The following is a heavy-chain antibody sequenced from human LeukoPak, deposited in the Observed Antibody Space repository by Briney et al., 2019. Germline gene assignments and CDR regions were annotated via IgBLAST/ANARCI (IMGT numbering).Heavy chain of an antibody. CDR3: ARDGGDYGSGSYYAY. CDR2: IKGIGPTT. Sequence: GGSLRLSCAASGFTFSDYYMSWIRQAPGKGLEWVSTIKGIGPTTYYADSLKGRFTISRDNAKKSLYLQMDSLRAEDTAVYYCARDGGDYGSGSYYAYWGQGTLVTVSS. V-gene: IGHV3-11*04. CDR1: GFTFSDYY. D-gene: IGHD3-10*01. J-gene: IGHJ4*02.